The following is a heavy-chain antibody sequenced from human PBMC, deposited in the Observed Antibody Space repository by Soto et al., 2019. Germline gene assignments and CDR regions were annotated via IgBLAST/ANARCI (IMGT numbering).Heavy chain of an antibody. CDR3: ARGSKGWLQFGGLDY. CDR1: GGSVSSGSYY. J-gene: IGHJ4*02. V-gene: IGHV4-61*01. D-gene: IGHD5-12*01. Sequence: SETLSLTCTVSGGSVSSGSYYWSWIRQPPGKGLEWIGYIYYSGSTNYNPSLKSRVTISVDTSKNQFSLKLSSVTAADTAVYYCARGSKGWLQFGGLDYWGQGTLVTVSS. CDR2: IYYSGST.